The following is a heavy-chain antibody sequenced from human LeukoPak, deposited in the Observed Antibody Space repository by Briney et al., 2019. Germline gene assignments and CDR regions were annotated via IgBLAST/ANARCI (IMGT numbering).Heavy chain of an antibody. Sequence: GASVKVSCKSSGYTFTRHYLHWVRQAPGQGLEWVGIINPSGGSTSYAQKFQGRVTMTRDMSTSTDYMELSSLRSEDTAVYYCARDNSVEDTAWWFDPWGQGTLVTVSS. D-gene: IGHD4-23*01. CDR1: GYTFTRHY. J-gene: IGHJ5*02. CDR2: INPSGGST. CDR3: ARDNSVEDTAWWFDP. V-gene: IGHV1-46*01.